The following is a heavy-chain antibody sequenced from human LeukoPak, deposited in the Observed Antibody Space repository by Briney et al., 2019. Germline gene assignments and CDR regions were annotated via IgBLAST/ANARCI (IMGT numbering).Heavy chain of an antibody. D-gene: IGHD3-10*01. J-gene: IGHJ5*02. Sequence: PGGSLRLSCAASGFTFSSYSLNWVRQAPGKGLEWVSYISSSSSTIYYADSVKGRFTISRDNAKNSLYLQMNSLRAEDTAVYYCASPDRGVAWGQGTLVTVSS. CDR2: ISSSSSTI. CDR1: GFTFSSYS. V-gene: IGHV3-48*04. CDR3: ASPDRGVA.